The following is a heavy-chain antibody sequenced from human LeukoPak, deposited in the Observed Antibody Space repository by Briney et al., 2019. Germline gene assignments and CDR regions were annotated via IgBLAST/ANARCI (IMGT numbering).Heavy chain of an antibody. CDR2: IIPIFGTA. J-gene: IGHJ5*02. V-gene: IGHV1-69*13. CDR1: GGTFSSYA. Sequence: SVKVSCKASGGTFSSYAISWVRQAPGQGLEWMGGIIPIFGTANYAQKFQGRVTITADESTSTAYMELSSLRSEDTAVYYCARASFTIFGVVIAIHWFDPWGQGTLVTVSS. CDR3: ARASFTIFGVVIAIHWFDP. D-gene: IGHD3-3*01.